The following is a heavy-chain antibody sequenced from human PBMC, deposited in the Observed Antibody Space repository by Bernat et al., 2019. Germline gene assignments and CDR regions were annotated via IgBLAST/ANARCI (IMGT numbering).Heavy chain of an antibody. J-gene: IGHJ4*02. CDR2: IKSKADGGTT. CDR3: TTEQSPRECNGEHCYDS. D-gene: IGHD2-8*01. Sequence: EVQLLESGGGLVKPGGSLRLSCAASGFTFIDAWMNWVRQAPGKGLEFIGRIKSKADGGTTDYAAPVKGRFTISRDDSQNMVYLQMNDLKTVDTALYYCTTEQSPRECNGEHCYDSWGQGALVTVSS. CDR1: GFTFIDAW. V-gene: IGHV3-15*01.